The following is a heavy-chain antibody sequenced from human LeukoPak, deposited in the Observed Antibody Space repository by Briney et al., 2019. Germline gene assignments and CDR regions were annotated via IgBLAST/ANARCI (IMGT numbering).Heavy chain of an antibody. CDR1: GFTFSSYG. CDR2: ISGSGGST. D-gene: IGHD1-7*01. Sequence: GGSLRLSCAASGFTFSSYGMSWVRQAPGKVLEWVSGISGSGGSTYSADSVKGRFTISRDNSKNTLYLQMNSLRTEDTAVYYCTREGMGTSFSAWFDPWGQGTLVTVSS. V-gene: IGHV3-23*01. CDR3: TREGMGTSFSAWFDP. J-gene: IGHJ5*01.